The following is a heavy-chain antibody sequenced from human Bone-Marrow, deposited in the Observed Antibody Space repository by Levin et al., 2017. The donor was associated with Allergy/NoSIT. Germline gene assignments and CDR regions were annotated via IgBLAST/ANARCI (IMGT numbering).Heavy chain of an antibody. CDR3: ARSLTSSWYAWIN. Sequence: ASVKVSCKTSGYSFTSHWIGWVRQKPGEGLEWIGNIFPGDSDFRHSPSFEGQVTISADKSTTTAYLQWRLKASDTAMYYCARSLTSSWYAWINWGQGTRVTVSS. V-gene: IGHV5-51*01. CDR1: GYSFTSHW. CDR2: IFPGDSDF. D-gene: IGHD6-13*01. J-gene: IGHJ4*02.